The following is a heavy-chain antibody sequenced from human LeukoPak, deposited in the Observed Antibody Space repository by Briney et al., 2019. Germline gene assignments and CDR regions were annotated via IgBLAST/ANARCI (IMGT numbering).Heavy chain of an antibody. CDR3: ARVEYSSGWYKDY. CDR2: IYPGDSDT. J-gene: IGHJ4*02. D-gene: IGHD6-19*01. Sequence: GESLKISCKGSGYTFTSYWIGWVRQMPGKGLEWMGIIYPGDSDTRYSPSFQGQVIISTDKSISTAYLQWSSLRSEDTAVYYCARVEYSSGWYKDYWGQGTLVTVSS. V-gene: IGHV5-51*01. CDR1: GYTFTSYW.